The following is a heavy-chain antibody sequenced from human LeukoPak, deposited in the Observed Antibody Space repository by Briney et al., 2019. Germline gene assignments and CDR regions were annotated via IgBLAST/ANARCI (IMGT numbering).Heavy chain of an antibody. CDR1: GFTFSSYA. Sequence: GGSLRLSCAASGFTFSSYAMSWVRQAPGKGLEWVSAISGSSDCTYYADSVKGRFTISRDNSKNTLYLQTNSLRAEDTAVYYCAKGTTLIVGDYFDYWGQGTLVTVSS. CDR3: AKGTTLIVGDYFDY. CDR2: ISGSSDCT. V-gene: IGHV3-23*01. J-gene: IGHJ4*02. D-gene: IGHD3-22*01.